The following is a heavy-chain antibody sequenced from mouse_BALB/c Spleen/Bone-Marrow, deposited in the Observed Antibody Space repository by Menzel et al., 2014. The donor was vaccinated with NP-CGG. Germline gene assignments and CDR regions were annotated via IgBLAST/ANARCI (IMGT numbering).Heavy chain of an antibody. CDR1: GFTFSYYG. V-gene: IGHV5-9-4*01. D-gene: IGHD3-1*01. J-gene: IGHJ2*01. Sequence: EVMLVESGGGLVKPGGSLQLSCAASGFTFSYYGMSWVRQSPEKRLEWVAEISSGGSYTYYPDTVTGRFTISRDNAKNTLYLEMSSLRSEDTAMYYCARDSSGYFDYRGQGTTRTVSS. CDR2: ISSGGSYT. CDR3: ARDSSGYFDY.